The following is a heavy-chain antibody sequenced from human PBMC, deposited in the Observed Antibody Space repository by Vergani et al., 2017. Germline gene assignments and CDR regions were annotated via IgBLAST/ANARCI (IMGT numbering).Heavy chain of an antibody. CDR1: GYTFTGYY. CDR2: INPNSGGT. D-gene: IGHD6-19*01. V-gene: IGHV1-2*02. Sequence: QVQLVQSGAEVKKPGASVKVSCKASGYTFTGYYMHWVRQAPGQGHEWMGWINPNSGGTNYAQKFQGRVTMNRDTSISTAYMELSRLRSDDTAVYYCARERQWLVQLNYYYYMDVWGKGTTVTVSS. J-gene: IGHJ6*03. CDR3: ARERQWLVQLNYYYYMDV.